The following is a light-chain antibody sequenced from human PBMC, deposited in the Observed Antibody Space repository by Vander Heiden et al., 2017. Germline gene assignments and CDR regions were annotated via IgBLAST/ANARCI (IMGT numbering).Light chain of an antibody. Sequence: GPGKTARITCGGNNIGSKSVHWYQQKPGQAPVRGGEEDSDRPSGIPERFFCCNTGNTAKPSISSAEAGDEADYDRQVWDSRSDHYVFGGGTKLTVL. J-gene: IGLJ1*01. CDR1: NIGSKS. CDR2: EDS. V-gene: IGLV3-21*03. CDR3: QVWDSRSDHYV.